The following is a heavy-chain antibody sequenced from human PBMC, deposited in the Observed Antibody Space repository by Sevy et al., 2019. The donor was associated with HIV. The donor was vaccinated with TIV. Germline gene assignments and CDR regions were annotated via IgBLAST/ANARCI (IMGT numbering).Heavy chain of an antibody. CDR3: ARDNITGARGVHYYYGMDV. V-gene: IGHV3-21*01. Sequence: GGSLRLSCAASGFTFSSYSMNWVRQAPGKGLEWVSSISSSSSYIYYADSVKGRFTISRDNAKNSLYLQMNSLRAEDTAVYYCARDNITGARGVHYYYGMDVWGQGTTVTVSS. D-gene: IGHD7-27*01. CDR1: GFTFSSYS. CDR2: ISSSSSYI. J-gene: IGHJ6*02.